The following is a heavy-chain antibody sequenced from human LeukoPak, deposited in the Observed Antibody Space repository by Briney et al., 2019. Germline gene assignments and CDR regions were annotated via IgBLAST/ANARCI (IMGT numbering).Heavy chain of an antibody. CDR2: ISSDGGST. Sequence: GGSLRLSCAASGFTFSTYRMHWVRHAPGKGLEYLSGISSDGGSTYYADSVKGRFTISRDNSKNTLYLQMGSLRAEDMAVYYCAIQVRGVVYWGQGTLVTVSS. J-gene: IGHJ4*02. V-gene: IGHV3-64*02. D-gene: IGHD3-10*01. CDR1: GFTFSTYR. CDR3: AIQVRGVVY.